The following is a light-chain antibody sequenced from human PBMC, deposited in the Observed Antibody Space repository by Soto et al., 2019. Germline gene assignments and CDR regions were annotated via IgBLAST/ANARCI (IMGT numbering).Light chain of an antibody. CDR3: QQYYSTPPT. CDR1: QSVLYSSNNKNY. V-gene: IGKV4-1*01. J-gene: IGKJ4*01. Sequence: DIEMTQSPDSLAVSLGERATINCKSSQSVLYSSNNKNYLAWYQQKPGQPPKLLIYWASTRESGVPDRFSGSGSGTDFTLTISSLQAEDVAVYYCQQYYSTPPTFGGGTKVEIK. CDR2: WAS.